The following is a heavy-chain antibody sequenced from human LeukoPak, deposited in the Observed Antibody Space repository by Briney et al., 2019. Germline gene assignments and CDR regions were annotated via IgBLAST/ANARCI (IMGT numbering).Heavy chain of an antibody. J-gene: IGHJ5*02. CDR1: GFTFSSYE. D-gene: IGHD2-8*01. CDR3: ASLYCTNGVCYTNWFGP. CDR2: ISSSGSTI. Sequence: GGSLRLSCAASGFTFSSYEMNWVRQAPGKGLEWVSYISSSGSTIYYADSVKGRFTISRDNAKNSLYLQMNSLRAEDTAVYYCASLYCTNGVCYTNWFGPWGQGTLVTVSS. V-gene: IGHV3-48*03.